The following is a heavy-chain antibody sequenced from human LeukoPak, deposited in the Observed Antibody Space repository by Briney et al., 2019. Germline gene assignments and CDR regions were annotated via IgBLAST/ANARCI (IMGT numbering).Heavy chain of an antibody. CDR1: GYTFTNYY. D-gene: IGHD3-10*01. CDR3: ARGRFEELIYRFWFDP. CDR2: INPGGDNT. Sequence: VASVKVSCKASGYTFTNYYIHWVRQAPGQGLEWMGLINPGGDNTDYAQNFQGRVTMTRDTSTSTVYMGLSSLRSEDTAVYYCARGRFEELIYRFWFDPWGQGTQVTVSS. J-gene: IGHJ5*02. V-gene: IGHV1-46*01.